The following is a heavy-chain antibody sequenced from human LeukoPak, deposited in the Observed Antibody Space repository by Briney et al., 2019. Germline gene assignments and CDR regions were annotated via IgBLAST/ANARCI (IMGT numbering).Heavy chain of an antibody. V-gene: IGHV1-46*01. CDR3: AYGRHCSITSCNRGLNP. J-gene: IGHJ5*02. CDR1: GDTFTSDY. D-gene: IGHD2-2*01. Sequence: EASVKVSCKSSGDTFTSDYMHWVRQAPGQGLEWLGQINPTGHTTIGAQKFQGRVTMTRDTSTSTVYLELSSLRSDDTAVYYCAYGRHCSITSCNRGLNPWGQGTLLTVSS. CDR2: INPTGHTT.